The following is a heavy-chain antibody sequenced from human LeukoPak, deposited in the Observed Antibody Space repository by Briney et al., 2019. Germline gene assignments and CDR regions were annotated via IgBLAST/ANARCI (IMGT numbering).Heavy chain of an antibody. Sequence: SETLSLTCTVSGASISTNDYYWGWIRQPPEKGLEWIGNIFFSGSTFYNPSPKSRPTMSVHTSKNQFSLKLNSVTAADTAFNYCARVGRFCLTTDSYIDYWGQGFFVPVPS. CDR3: ARVGRFCLTTDSYIDY. D-gene: IGHD3-22*01. CDR1: GASISTNDYY. V-gene: IGHV4-39*07. CDR2: IFFSGST. J-gene: IGHJ4*02.